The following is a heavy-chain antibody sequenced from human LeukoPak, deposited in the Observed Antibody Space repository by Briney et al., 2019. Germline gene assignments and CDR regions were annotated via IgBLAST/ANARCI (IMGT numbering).Heavy chain of an antibody. J-gene: IGHJ6*03. CDR3: AKDRSTSSMGNPYYYMDV. V-gene: IGHV3-20*04. Sequence: GGSLRLSCAASGFPFDDYGMTWVRQAPGKGLEWVSDSNWNGARTGYADSVKGRFTISRDNSKNTLFLQMNSLRAEDTAVYYCAKDRSTSSMGNPYYYMDVWGKGTTVTVSS. CDR1: GFPFDDYG. D-gene: IGHD6-6*01. CDR2: SNWNGART.